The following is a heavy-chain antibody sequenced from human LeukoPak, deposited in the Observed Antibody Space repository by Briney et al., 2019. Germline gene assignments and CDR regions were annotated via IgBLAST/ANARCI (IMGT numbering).Heavy chain of an antibody. D-gene: IGHD1-7*01. CDR2: TYYRSKWYN. CDR1: GDSVSSNSAA. J-gene: IGHJ6*03. V-gene: IGHV6-1*01. CDR3: ARDHNWNYVADYYYYMDV. Sequence: LSQTLSLTCAISGDSVSSNSAAWNWIRQSPSRGLEWLGRTYYRSKWYNDYAVSVKSRITINPDTSKNQFSLQLNSVTPEDTAVYCCARDHNWNYVADYYYYMDVWGKGTTVTVSS.